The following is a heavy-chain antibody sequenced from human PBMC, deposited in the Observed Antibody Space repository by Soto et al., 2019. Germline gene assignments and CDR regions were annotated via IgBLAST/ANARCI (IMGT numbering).Heavy chain of an antibody. CDR1: GFTFSGYA. CDR2: ISSDGTTK. J-gene: IGHJ4*02. CDR3: ARDFPSSGAFDY. D-gene: IGHD2-8*02. Sequence: GESLKISCAASGFTFSGYAMQWVRQAPGKGLEWVAVISSDGTTKFYADSVKGRFTIARDNSKHMVFLQMNSLRTEDTAVYSCARDFPSSGAFDYWGQGTLVTVSS. V-gene: IGHV3-30*14.